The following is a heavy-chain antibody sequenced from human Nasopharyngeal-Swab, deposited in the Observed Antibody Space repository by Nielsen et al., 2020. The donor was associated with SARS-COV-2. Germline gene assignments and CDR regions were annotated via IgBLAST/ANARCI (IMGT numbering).Heavy chain of an antibody. CDR1: GFTFSRYG. V-gene: IGHV3-30*18. Sequence: LKISCAASGFTFSRYGMHWVRQAPGKGLEWVAVISYDGSNKYYADSVKGRFTISRDNSKNTLYLQMNSLRAEDTAVYYCAKEGLLRGYSYGYLGDYWGQGTLVTVSS. J-gene: IGHJ4*02. CDR2: ISYDGSNK. D-gene: IGHD5-18*01. CDR3: AKEGLLRGYSYGYLGDY.